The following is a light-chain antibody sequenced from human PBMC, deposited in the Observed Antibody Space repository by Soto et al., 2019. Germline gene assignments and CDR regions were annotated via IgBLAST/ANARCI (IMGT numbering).Light chain of an antibody. Sequence: DIQMTQSPPSLSASVGDRVTITCRASQGLNNYLAWFQQQPGKAPKSLVHAASSLQSGVPSRFSGSGSGADFTLTISSLQPGDVATYYCQQYHSYPWTFGQGTKVEI. V-gene: IGKV1-16*01. CDR2: AAS. CDR3: QQYHSYPWT. CDR1: QGLNNY. J-gene: IGKJ1*01.